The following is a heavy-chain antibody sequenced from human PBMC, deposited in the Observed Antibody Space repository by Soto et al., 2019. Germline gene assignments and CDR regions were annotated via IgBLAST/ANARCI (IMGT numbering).Heavy chain of an antibody. Sequence: QVQLQESGPGLVKPSGTLSLTCAVSGGSISSSNWWSWVRQPPGKGLDWIGDIYHSGSTNYNPTLQSRVTNSVDKSKNQFSLKLSSVPAADTAVYYCAREWVAGIWMYWGQGTLVTVSS. CDR2: IYHSGST. V-gene: IGHV4-4*02. D-gene: IGHD6-19*01. CDR1: GGSISSSNW. CDR3: AREWVAGIWMY. J-gene: IGHJ4*02.